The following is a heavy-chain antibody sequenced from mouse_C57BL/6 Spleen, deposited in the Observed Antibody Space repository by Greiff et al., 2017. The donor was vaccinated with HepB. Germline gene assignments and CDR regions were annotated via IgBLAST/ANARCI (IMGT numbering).Heavy chain of an antibody. CDR3: ARWDYYGSSSVAY. CDR2: IYPGDGDT. V-gene: IGHV1-82*01. D-gene: IGHD1-1*01. CDR1: GYAFSSSW. J-gene: IGHJ3*01. Sequence: VHLVESGPELVKPGASVKISCKASGYAFSSSWMNWVKQRPGKGLEWIGRIYPGDGDTNYNGKFKGKATLTADKSSSTAYMQLSSLTSEDSAVYFCARWDYYGSSSVAYWGQGTLVTVSA.